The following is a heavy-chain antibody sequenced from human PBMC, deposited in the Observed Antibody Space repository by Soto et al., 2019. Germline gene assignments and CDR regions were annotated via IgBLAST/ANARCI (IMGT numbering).Heavy chain of an antibody. CDR2: VDPNDSFA. D-gene: IGHD3-10*01. CDR1: EYSFRIYS. Sequence: GESLKISCQAFEYSFRIYSISWVRQKPGGGLEWMGRVDPNDSFATYSPSFEGHVSISVDKSTNIVYLQWRSLRASDTATYYCARHQSGSGNSNFDFWGQGTPVTVSS. V-gene: IGHV5-10-1*01. CDR3: ARHQSGSGNSNFDF. J-gene: IGHJ4*02.